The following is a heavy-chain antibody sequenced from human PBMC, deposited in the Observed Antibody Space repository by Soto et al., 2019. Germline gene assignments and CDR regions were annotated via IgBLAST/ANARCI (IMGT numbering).Heavy chain of an antibody. CDR1: GFTFSDHA. V-gene: IGHV3-23*01. CDR3: AQDLWWYVH. J-gene: IGHJ4*02. CDR2: ISGGGSGA. Sequence: EVQLLESGGGLVQPGGSLRLSCAASGFTFSDHAMTWVRQAPGKGLEWVSGISGGGSGAYYADSVKGRFTISRDNSKNTLFLQMDSLRAEDTAVYYCAQDLWWYVHWGPGTLVTVSS. D-gene: IGHD2-15*01.